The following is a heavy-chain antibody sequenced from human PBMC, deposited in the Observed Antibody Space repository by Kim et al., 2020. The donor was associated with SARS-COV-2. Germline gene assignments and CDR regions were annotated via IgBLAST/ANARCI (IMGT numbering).Heavy chain of an antibody. J-gene: IGHJ4*02. CDR2: T. V-gene: IGHV4-61*02. D-gene: IGHD1-26*01. Sequence: TNNHPSLRSRVTISVDPSKNQFSLKLSSVTAADTAVYYCARGELKADFDYWGQGTLVTVSS. CDR3: ARGELKADFDY.